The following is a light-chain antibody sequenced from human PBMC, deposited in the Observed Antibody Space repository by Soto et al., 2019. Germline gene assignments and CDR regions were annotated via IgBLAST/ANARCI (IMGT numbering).Light chain of an antibody. V-gene: IGLV2-14*01. CDR3: SSSGKSVAWV. J-gene: IGLJ3*02. CDR1: SGDVGAFNY. Sequence: QSALTQPASVSGSPGQSVTISCTGTSGDVGAFNYVSWYQQHPGKAPKLLTYEVSYRPSGVSNRFSGSKSGNTASLTISGLQPEDEADYYCSSSGKSVAWVFGGGTKVTVL. CDR2: EVS.